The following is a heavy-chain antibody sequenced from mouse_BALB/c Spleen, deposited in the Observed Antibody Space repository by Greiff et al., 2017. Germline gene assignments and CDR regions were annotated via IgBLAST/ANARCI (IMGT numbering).Heavy chain of an antibody. CDR1: GYTFTSYW. CDR3: TRREGCYRYDKDYDAMDY. D-gene: IGHD2-14*01. J-gene: IGHJ4*01. Sequence: QVQLQQPGAELVKPGASVKLSCKASGYTFTSYWMHWVQQRPGQGLEWIGEINPSNGRTNYNEKFKSKATLTVDKSSSTAYMQLSSLTSEDSAVYYCTRREGCYRYDKDYDAMDYWGQGTSVTVSS. CDR2: INPSNGRT. V-gene: IGHV1S81*02.